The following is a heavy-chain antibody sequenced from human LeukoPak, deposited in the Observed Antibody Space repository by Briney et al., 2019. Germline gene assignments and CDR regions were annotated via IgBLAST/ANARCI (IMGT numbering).Heavy chain of an antibody. V-gene: IGHV4-59*01. J-gene: IGHJ4*02. Sequence: PSETLSLTCTDSGGSISGFYWSWIRQPPGKGLEWIAYIHSSGSTNYNPSLKSRVTISVDTSKNQFSLKLTSVTAADTAVYYCARVGSEAVAGTGQYYFDYWGQGTLVTVSS. D-gene: IGHD6-19*01. CDR2: IHSSGST. CDR1: GGSISGFY. CDR3: ARVGSEAVAGTGQYYFDY.